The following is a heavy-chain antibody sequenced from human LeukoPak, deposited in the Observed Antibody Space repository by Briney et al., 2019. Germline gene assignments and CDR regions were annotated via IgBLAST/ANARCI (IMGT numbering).Heavy chain of an antibody. Sequence: PGGSLRLSCAASGFTFSNYWMHCVCQAPGEGLLGASRIDSDGSSKSYADSVKRRFTICRDNANNTLYLQMTSLRAEDTAVYYCARTRVGAAFDYWGQGTLVTVSS. D-gene: IGHD1-26*01. CDR1: GFTFSNYW. J-gene: IGHJ4*02. V-gene: IGHV3-74*01. CDR2: IDSDGSSK. CDR3: ARTRVGAAFDY.